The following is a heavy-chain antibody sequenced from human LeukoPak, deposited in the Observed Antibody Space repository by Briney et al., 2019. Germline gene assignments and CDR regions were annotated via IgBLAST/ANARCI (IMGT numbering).Heavy chain of an antibody. D-gene: IGHD4-17*01. Sequence: GGSLRLSCAASRFTFSDYYMSWIRQAPGKGLEWVSYISSSSSYTNYADSVKGRFTISRDNAKNSLYLQMNSLRAEDTAVYYCARIIHDYGDYTSHWFDPWGQGTLVTVSS. J-gene: IGHJ5*02. CDR1: RFTFSDYY. V-gene: IGHV3-11*06. CDR3: ARIIHDYGDYTSHWFDP. CDR2: ISSSSSYT.